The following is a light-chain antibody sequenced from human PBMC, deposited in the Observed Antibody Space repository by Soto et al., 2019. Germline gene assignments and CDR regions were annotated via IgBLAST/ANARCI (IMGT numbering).Light chain of an antibody. Sequence: QSVLTQPRSVSGSPGQSVTISCTGTSSDVGGYNYVSWYQQHPGKAPKLMIYDVTNRPSGVPDRFSGSKSGNTASLTISGLQAEDEADYYCCSYAGSYPYVFGTGTKLTVL. CDR2: DVT. CDR3: CSYAGSYPYV. CDR1: SSDVGGYNY. V-gene: IGLV2-11*01. J-gene: IGLJ1*01.